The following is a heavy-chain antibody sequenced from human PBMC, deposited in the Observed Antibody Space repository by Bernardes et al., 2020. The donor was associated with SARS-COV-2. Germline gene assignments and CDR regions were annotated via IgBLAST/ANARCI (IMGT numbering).Heavy chain of an antibody. CDR1: GFTVSRTF. J-gene: IGHJ4*01. V-gene: IGHV3-53*01. CDR2: IFGGGST. CDR3: ARGGDGNWDYFFDY. Sequence: VGSLLLSCVASGFTVSRTFVSWVRQAPGKGLEWVSVIFGGGSTYYADSVKGRFTMSKDNSKNTLFLQMKSLRVEDTAVYYCARGGDGNWDYFFDYWGQGTLVTVSS. D-gene: IGHD1-7*01.